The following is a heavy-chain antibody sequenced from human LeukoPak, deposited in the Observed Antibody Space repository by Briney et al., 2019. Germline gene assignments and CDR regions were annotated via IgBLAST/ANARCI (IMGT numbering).Heavy chain of an antibody. D-gene: IGHD6-19*01. Sequence: GASVSVSCKSSVYTYTNYFMHWVRQAPGQGLEWMGIINPSANSTIYAQKLQGRVTMTSDTSTTTVSMELSSLTSEDTAVYYCARDRNLIAVAGTEAFDIWGQGTMVIVSS. CDR3: ARDRNLIAVAGTEAFDI. CDR2: INPSANST. J-gene: IGHJ3*02. CDR1: VYTYTNYF. V-gene: IGHV1-46*01.